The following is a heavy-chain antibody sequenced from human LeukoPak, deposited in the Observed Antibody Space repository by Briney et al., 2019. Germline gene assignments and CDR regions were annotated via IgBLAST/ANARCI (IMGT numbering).Heavy chain of an antibody. CDR3: ARALRGIAEKGGFDY. D-gene: IGHD6-13*01. J-gene: IGHJ4*02. CDR1: GFTFSSYA. Sequence: GGSLRLSCAASGFTFSSYAMHWVRQAPGKGLEWVAVISYDGSNKYYADSVKGRFTISRDNSKNTLYLQMNSLRAEDTAVYYCARALRGIAEKGGFDYWGQGTLVTVSS. CDR2: ISYDGSNK. V-gene: IGHV3-30-3*01.